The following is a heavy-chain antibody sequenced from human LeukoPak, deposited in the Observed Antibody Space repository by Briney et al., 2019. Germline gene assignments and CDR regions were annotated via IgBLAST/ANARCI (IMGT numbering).Heavy chain of an antibody. Sequence: PGGSLRLSCAASGFTFGDYAMHWVRQAPGKGLEYVSSISYNGYNAYYAESVKGRFTISRDNFKNMVFLQMGSLRPDDMAVYYCARGRVLRSGWAEYIDSWGQGTLVTVSS. CDR2: ISYNGYNA. V-gene: IGHV3-64*02. D-gene: IGHD6-19*01. CDR3: ARGRVLRSGWAEYIDS. J-gene: IGHJ4*02. CDR1: GFTFGDYA.